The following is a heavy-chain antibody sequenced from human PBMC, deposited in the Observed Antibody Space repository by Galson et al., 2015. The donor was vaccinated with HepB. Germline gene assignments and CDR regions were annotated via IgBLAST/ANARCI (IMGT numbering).Heavy chain of an antibody. J-gene: IGHJ6*02. CDR2: ISSSGSTI. CDR1: GFTFSDYY. Sequence: SLRLSCAASGFTFSDYYMSWIRQAPGKGLEWVSYISSSGSTIYYADSVKGRVTISRDNAKNSLYLQMNSLRAEDTAVYYCAREYSSGWYARPGDYYYYGMDVWGQGTTVTVSS. CDR3: AREYSSGWYARPGDYYYYGMDV. V-gene: IGHV3-11*01. D-gene: IGHD6-19*01.